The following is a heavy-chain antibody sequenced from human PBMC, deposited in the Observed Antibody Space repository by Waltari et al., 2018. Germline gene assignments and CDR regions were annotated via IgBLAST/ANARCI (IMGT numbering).Heavy chain of an antibody. CDR1: GFTFDDYA. CDR3: AKDRAYSSSSLWFDP. V-gene: IGHV3-9*01. J-gene: IGHJ5*02. D-gene: IGHD6-6*01. CDR2: ISWNSGRI. Sequence: EVQLVESGGDLVQPGRSLRLSCAASGFTFDDYAMHWVRQAPGRGLEWVSGISWNSGRIGYADSVKGRFTISRDSAKNSLYLQMNSLRAGDTALYYCAKDRAYSSSSLWFDPWGQGTLVTVSS.